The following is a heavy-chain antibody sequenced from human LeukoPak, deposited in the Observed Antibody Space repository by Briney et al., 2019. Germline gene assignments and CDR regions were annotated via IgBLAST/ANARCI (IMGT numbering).Heavy chain of an antibody. CDR2: IWYDGSNK. CDR1: GFTFSSYG. Sequence: GGSLRLSCAASGFTFSSYGMHWVRQAPGKGLEWVAVIWYDGSNKYYADSVKGRFTISRDNAKNSLYLQMNSLRAEDTAVYYCARITMVRGEYYFDYWGQGTLVTVSS. J-gene: IGHJ4*02. CDR3: ARITMVRGEYYFDY. V-gene: IGHV3-33*01. D-gene: IGHD3-10*01.